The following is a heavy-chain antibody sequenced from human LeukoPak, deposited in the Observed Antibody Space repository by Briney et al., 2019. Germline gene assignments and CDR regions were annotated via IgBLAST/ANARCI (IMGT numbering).Heavy chain of an antibody. CDR1: GGSISSGGYS. CDR3: ARLGSYGDYYFDY. CDR2: IYHSGST. J-gene: IGHJ4*02. V-gene: IGHV4-30-2*01. D-gene: IGHD4-17*01. Sequence: SETLSLTCAVSGGSISSGGYSWSWIRQPPGKGLEWIGYIYHSGSTYYNPSLKSRVTISVDRSKNQFSLKLGSVTAADTAVYYCARLGSYGDYYFDYWGQGTLVTVSS.